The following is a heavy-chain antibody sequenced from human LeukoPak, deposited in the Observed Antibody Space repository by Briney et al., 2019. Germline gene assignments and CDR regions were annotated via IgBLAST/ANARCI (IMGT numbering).Heavy chain of an antibody. V-gene: IGHV3-74*01. Sequence: GGSLRLSCATSGFTFSSYWMYWVRQVPGKGLVWVSRISGDGSSTSYADSVKGRFTISKDNAKNTVYLQMNSLRAEDTAVYYCVSFYETDWGRGTLVTVSS. J-gene: IGHJ4*02. D-gene: IGHD2/OR15-2a*01. CDR2: ISGDGSST. CDR1: GFTFSSYW. CDR3: VSFYETD.